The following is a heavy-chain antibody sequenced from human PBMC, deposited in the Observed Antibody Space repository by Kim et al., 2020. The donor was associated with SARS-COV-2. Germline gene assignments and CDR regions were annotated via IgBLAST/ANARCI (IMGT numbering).Heavy chain of an antibody. CDR1: GFTFSSYW. CDR2: INSDGSST. D-gene: IGHD6-13*01. J-gene: IGHJ6*02. Sequence: GGSLRLSCAASGFTFSSYWMHWVRQAPGKGLVWVSRINSDGSSTSYADSVKGRFTISRDNAKNTLYLQMNSLRAEDTAVYYCARGRKLVQKYYYYGMDVWGQGTTVTVSS. CDR3: ARGRKLVQKYYYYGMDV. V-gene: IGHV3-74*01.